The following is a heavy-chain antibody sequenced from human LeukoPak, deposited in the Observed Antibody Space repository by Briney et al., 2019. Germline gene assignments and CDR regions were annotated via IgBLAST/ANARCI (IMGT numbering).Heavy chain of an antibody. Sequence: GGSLRLSCAASRFTFSSYTMGWVRQAPGKGLEWVSAISGSGAGTTYADSVKGRFTISRDNSKNTVCLQMNSLRAEDTAVYYCANRWYSHSPFDPWGQGTLVTVSS. CDR3: ANRWYSHSPFDP. V-gene: IGHV3-23*01. J-gene: IGHJ5*02. CDR1: RFTFSSYT. D-gene: IGHD1-26*01. CDR2: ISGSGAGT.